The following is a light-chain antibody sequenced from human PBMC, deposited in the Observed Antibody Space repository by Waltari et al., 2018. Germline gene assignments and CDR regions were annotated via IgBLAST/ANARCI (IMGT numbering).Light chain of an antibody. CDR2: RDN. J-gene: IGLJ2*01. V-gene: IGLV1-47*01. CDR3: AAWDNSLSGVI. CDR1: NSNIGSNS. Sequence: QSVLTQPPSASGTPGQRVTLSCSGRNSNIGSNSVYWYQQLPGTTPKLLISRDNQRPSGVPDRFSGSKSDTSASLAISGLRSEDEADYYCAAWDNSLSGVIFGGGTKLTVL.